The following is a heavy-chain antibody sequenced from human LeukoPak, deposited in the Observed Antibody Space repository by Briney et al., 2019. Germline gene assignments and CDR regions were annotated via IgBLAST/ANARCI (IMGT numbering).Heavy chain of an antibody. D-gene: IGHD6-13*01. CDR1: GGSFSGYY. J-gene: IGHJ3*02. Sequence: PSETLSLTCAVYGGSFSGYYWSRIRQPPGKGLEWIGEINHSGSTNYNPSLKSRVTISVDTSKNQFSLKLSSVTAADTAVYYCASALPTIAALDAFDIWGQGTMVTVSS. CDR2: INHSGST. V-gene: IGHV4-34*01. CDR3: ASALPTIAALDAFDI.